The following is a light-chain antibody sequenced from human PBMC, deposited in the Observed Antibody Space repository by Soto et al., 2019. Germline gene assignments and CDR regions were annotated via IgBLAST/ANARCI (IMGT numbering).Light chain of an antibody. CDR1: TGAVTSGSY. Sequence: QAVVTQEPSLAVSPGGTVTLTCASTTGAVTSGSYPNWFQQKPVQAPRAQIYNTDNKHSWTPARFSGSLLGGKAALSLSGGPPEDEAQDYCLLCAGGVVVFGGGTKLTVL. CDR3: LLCAGGVVV. CDR2: NTD. J-gene: IGLJ2*01. V-gene: IGLV7-43*01.